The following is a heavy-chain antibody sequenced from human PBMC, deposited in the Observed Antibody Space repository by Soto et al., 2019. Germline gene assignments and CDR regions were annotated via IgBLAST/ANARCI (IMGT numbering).Heavy chain of an antibody. Sequence: QVQLVESGGGVVQPGRSLRLSCAASGFTFSSYAMHWVRQALGKGLEWVAVISYDGSNKYYADSVKGRFTISRDNSKNTLYLQMNSLRAEDTAVYYCARAPSRGVTTSWYFDLWGRGTLVTVSS. CDR3: ARAPSRGVTTSWYFDL. CDR1: GFTFSSYA. J-gene: IGHJ2*01. CDR2: ISYDGSNK. V-gene: IGHV3-30-3*01. D-gene: IGHD4-17*01.